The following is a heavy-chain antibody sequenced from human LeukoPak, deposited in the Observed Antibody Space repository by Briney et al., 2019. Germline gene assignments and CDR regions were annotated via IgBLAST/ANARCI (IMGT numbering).Heavy chain of an antibody. V-gene: IGHV4-39*07. CDR2: IYYSGST. CDR3: ARSTLGYCSSTSCYTAGETDAFDI. Sequence: SETLSLTCTVSGGSLSSPSYYWGWIRQPPGKGLEWIGSIYYSGSTYYSPSLKSRVTMSVDTSKNQFSLKLSSVTAADTAVYYCARSTLGYCSSTSCYTAGETDAFDIWGQGTMVTVSS. D-gene: IGHD2-2*02. J-gene: IGHJ3*02. CDR1: GGSLSSPSYY.